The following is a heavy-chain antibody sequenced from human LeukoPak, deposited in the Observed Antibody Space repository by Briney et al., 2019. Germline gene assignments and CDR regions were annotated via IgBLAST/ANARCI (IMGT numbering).Heavy chain of an antibody. CDR3: AIPPYDYWYFDL. J-gene: IGHJ2*01. D-gene: IGHD5-12*01. Sequence: SVKVSCKASGGTFSSYAISWVRQAPGQGLEWMGGIIPIFGSANYAQNFQGRVTITADESTSTAYMELSSLRSEDTAVYYCAIPPYDYWYFDLWGRGTLVTVSS. V-gene: IGHV1-69*13. CDR1: GGTFSSYA. CDR2: IIPIFGSA.